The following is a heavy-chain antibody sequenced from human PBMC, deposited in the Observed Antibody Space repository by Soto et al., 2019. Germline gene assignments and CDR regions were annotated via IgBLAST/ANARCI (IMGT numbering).Heavy chain of an antibody. CDR3: ARTKINWNDDYGMDV. CDR2: ISGSGGST. Sequence: GGSLRLSCAASGFTFSSYAMSWVRQAPGKGLEWVSAISGSGGSTYYADSVKGRFTISRDNSKNTLYLQMNSLRAEDTAVYYCARTKINWNDDYGMDVWGQGTTVTVSS. D-gene: IGHD1-20*01. V-gene: IGHV3-23*01. CDR1: GFTFSSYA. J-gene: IGHJ6*02.